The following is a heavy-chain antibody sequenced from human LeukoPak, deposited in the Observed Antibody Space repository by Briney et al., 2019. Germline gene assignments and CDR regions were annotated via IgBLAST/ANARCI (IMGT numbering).Heavy chain of an antibody. J-gene: IGHJ4*02. Sequence: GASVKVSCKASGYTFTGYYMHWVRQAPGQGLEWMGWINPNSGGTNYAQKFQGRVTMTRDTSISTAYMELSRLRSDDTAVYYCARVSKVRIRWLLHYWGQGTLVTVSS. CDR1: GYTFTGYY. CDR2: INPNSGGT. V-gene: IGHV1-2*02. CDR3: ARVSKVRIRWLLHY. D-gene: IGHD5-12*01.